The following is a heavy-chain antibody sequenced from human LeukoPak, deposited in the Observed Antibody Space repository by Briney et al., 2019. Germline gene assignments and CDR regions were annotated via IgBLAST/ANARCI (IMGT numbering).Heavy chain of an antibody. J-gene: IGHJ5*02. Sequence: PSETLSLTCTVSDGSISSYYWNWIRQPPGKGLEWIGYIYYSGSTNYNPSLKSRVTISVDTSKNQFSLKVNSVTAADTAVYYCAREVYYDSSGSKFGFDPWGQGTLVTVSS. CDR1: DGSISSYY. V-gene: IGHV4-59*01. CDR3: AREVYYDSSGSKFGFDP. D-gene: IGHD3-22*01. CDR2: IYYSGST.